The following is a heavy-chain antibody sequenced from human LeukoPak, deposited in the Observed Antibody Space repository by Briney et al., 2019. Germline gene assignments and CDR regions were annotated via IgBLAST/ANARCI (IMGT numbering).Heavy chain of an antibody. J-gene: IGHJ5*02. V-gene: IGHV4-30-4*01. Sequence: PSETLSLTCTVSGGSISSGDYYWSWIRQPPGKGLEWIGYIYYSGSTYYNPSLKSRVTISVDTSKNQFSLKLSSVTAADTAVYYCARGTLRYFDWSPGGWFDPWGQGTLVTVSS. D-gene: IGHD3-9*01. CDR1: GGSISSGDYY. CDR2: IYYSGST. CDR3: ARGTLRYFDWSPGGWFDP.